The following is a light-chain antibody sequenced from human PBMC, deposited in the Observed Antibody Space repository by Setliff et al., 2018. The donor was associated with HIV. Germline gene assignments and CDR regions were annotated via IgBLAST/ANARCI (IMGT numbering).Light chain of an antibody. V-gene: IGLV2-14*02. CDR3: SSYRGGSTLFV. Sequence: SALTQPASVSGSPGQSITISCNGTSSDLGSYNLVSWYQEPPGKVPKLIIYEVSNRPSGVSNRFSGSKSGTTASLTISGLQAEDEAVYFCSSYRGGSTLFVLGPGTKVTVL. J-gene: IGLJ1*01. CDR1: SSDLGSYNL. CDR2: EVS.